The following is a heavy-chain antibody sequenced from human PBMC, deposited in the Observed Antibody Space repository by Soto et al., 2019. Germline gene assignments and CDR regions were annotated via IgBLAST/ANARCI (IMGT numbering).Heavy chain of an antibody. CDR3: AGGKFPY. CDR2: INPNSGNT. D-gene: IGHD2-21*01. V-gene: IGHV1-8*02. CDR1: GHTFNTFD. Sequence: ASVKVSCKASGHTFNTFDIYWVRQATGHGLEWIGWINPNSGNTGYGQELRLRVTMSRKTSNTTPYMELPSLTSVDCCVYYYAGGKFPYRCQRRPVTGSA. J-gene: IGHJ4*02.